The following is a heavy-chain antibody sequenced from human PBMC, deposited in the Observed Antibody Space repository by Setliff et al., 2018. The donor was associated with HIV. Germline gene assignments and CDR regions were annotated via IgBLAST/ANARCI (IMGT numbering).Heavy chain of an antibody. D-gene: IGHD5-12*01. CDR1: GGSLSDHY. J-gene: IGHJ4*02. CDR3: VGGLRSRSQGHFDY. CDR2: INHSGST. Sequence: SETLSLTCAVYGGSLSDHYWSWIRQPPGKGLEWIGEINHSGSTNYNPYLKSRVTMSVDTSKNQFSLRLSSVTAADTAVYYCVGGLRSRSQGHFDYWGQGTLVTVSS. V-gene: IGHV4-34*07.